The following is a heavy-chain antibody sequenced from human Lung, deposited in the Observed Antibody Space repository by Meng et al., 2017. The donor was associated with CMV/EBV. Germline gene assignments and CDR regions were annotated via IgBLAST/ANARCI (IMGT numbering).Heavy chain of an antibody. D-gene: IGHD3-3*01. CDR1: GFTFSSYS. CDR2: ISSSSSYI. J-gene: IGHJ5*02. Sequence: GESLKISCAASGFTFSSYSMNWVRQAPGKGLEWVSSISSSSSYIYYADSVKGRFTISRDNAKNSLYLQMNSLRAEDTAVYYCVRVGPFDFWSGYSGPDSYNWFDPWGQGTLVTVSS. CDR3: VRVGPFDFWSGYSGPDSYNWFDP. V-gene: IGHV3-21*01.